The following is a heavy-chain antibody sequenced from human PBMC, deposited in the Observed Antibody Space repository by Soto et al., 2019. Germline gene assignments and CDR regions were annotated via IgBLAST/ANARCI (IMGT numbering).Heavy chain of an antibody. CDR2: INAGNGNT. V-gene: IGHV1-3*01. Sequence: LRSLYHSPEQRLEWMGWINAGNGNTRYSQKFQGRVTITRDTSARTAYMELSSLRSEDTAVYYCARGHLAVVPVASWYYYMDVWGKGTTVTVSS. J-gene: IGHJ6*03. CDR3: ARGHLAVVPVASWYYYMDV. D-gene: IGHD2-2*01.